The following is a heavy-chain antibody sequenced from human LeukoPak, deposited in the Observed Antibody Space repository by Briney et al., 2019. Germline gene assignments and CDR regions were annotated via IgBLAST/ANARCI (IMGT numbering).Heavy chain of an antibody. CDR2: IIPIFGTA. CDR3: ARNNLTGYYSPIDY. Sequence: ASVKVSCKASGYTFTSYYMHWVRQAPGQGLEWMGGIIPIFGTANYAQKFQGRVTITADESTSTAYMELSSLRSEDTAVYYCARNNLTGYYSPIDYWGQGTLVTVSS. J-gene: IGHJ4*02. CDR1: GYTFTSYY. V-gene: IGHV1-69*13. D-gene: IGHD3-9*01.